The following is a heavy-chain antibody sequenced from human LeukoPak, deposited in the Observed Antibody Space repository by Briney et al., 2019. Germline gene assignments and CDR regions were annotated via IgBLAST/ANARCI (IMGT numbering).Heavy chain of an antibody. J-gene: IGHJ4*02. CDR1: GYTFISYG. D-gene: IGHD3-3*01. Sequence: ASVKDSSKASGYTFISYGITWVRQAPGQGLEWLGWISAYNGNIDYAQKLQGRVTLTTDTSTSTAYMEVRSLRSDDTAVYYCASMSGYYPSYYFDYWGQGTLVTVSS. CDR3: ASMSGYYPSYYFDY. CDR2: ISAYNGNI. V-gene: IGHV1-18*01.